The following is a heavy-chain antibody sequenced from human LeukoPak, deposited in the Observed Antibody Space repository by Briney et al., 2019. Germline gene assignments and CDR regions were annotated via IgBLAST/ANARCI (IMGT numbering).Heavy chain of an antibody. CDR2: ISGSGAGT. D-gene: IGHD3-10*01. CDR3: AKVGWFGELLPHYNWFDP. V-gene: IGHV3-23*01. Sequence: PGGSLRLSCAVSGFTFSSYAMNWVRQAPGKGLEWVSGISGSGAGTYYADSVKGRFTISRDNSKNTLYLQMNSLRAEDTAVYYCAKVGWFGELLPHYNWFDPWGQGTLVTVSS. J-gene: IGHJ5*02. CDR1: GFTFSSYA.